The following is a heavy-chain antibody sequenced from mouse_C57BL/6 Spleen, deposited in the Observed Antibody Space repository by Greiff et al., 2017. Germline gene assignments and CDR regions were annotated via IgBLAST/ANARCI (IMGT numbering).Heavy chain of an antibody. CDR1: GYTFTSYW. V-gene: IGHV1-59*01. CDR3: ASLYEAWFAY. J-gene: IGHJ3*01. Sequence: VQLQQPGAELVRPGTSVKLSCKASGYTFTSYWMHWVKQRPGQGLEWIGVIDPSDSYTNYNQKFKGKATLTVDTSASTAYMQLSSLTSEDAAVYYCASLYEAWFAYWGQGTLVTVSA. D-gene: IGHD2-10*02. CDR2: IDPSDSYT.